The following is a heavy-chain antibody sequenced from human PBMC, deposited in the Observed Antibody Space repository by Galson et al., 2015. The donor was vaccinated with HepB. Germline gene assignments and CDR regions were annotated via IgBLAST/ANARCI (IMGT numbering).Heavy chain of an antibody. CDR1: GGTFSTYA. D-gene: IGHD6-13*01. CDR3: ARGIAAAGDFDY. CDR2: IIPKFGTV. Sequence: SVKVSCKASGGTFSTYAISWVRQAPGQGLEWMGGIIPKFGTVNYAQKFQDKVTITADESTSTAYMELSSLRSEDTAVYYCARGIAAAGDFDYWGQGTLVTVSS. V-gene: IGHV1-69*13. J-gene: IGHJ4*02.